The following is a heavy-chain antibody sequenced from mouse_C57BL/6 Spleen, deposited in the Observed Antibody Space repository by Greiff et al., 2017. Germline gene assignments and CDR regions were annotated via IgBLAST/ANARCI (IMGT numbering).Heavy chain of an antibody. CDR2: IRLKSDNNAT. Sequence: EVKVIESGGGLVQPGGSMKLSCVASGFTFSNYWMNWVRQSPEKGLEWVAQIRLKSDNNATHYAESVKGRFTISRYDSKSSVYLQMNNLRAEDTGIYYCTSLYYDYDGYWGQGTTLTVSS. D-gene: IGHD2-4*01. CDR3: TSLYYDYDGY. V-gene: IGHV6-3*01. J-gene: IGHJ2*01. CDR1: GFTFSNYW.